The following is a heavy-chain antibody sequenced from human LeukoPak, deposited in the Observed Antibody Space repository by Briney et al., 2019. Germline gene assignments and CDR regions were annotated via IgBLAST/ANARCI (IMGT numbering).Heavy chain of an antibody. CDR3: ARGGATGARTRGAFVPSFDN. CDR1: GGSFSSYY. D-gene: IGHD4/OR15-4a*01. CDR2: IYYNGRT. Sequence: PSETLSLTCTVSGGSFSSYYWSWIRQPPGKGLDWIGNIYYNGRTDSNPSLRSRVAISVDTPKNQFSLKLNSVTTSDTAVYYCARGGATGARTRGAFVPSFDNWGQGSLVTVSS. V-gene: IGHV4-59*01. J-gene: IGHJ4*02.